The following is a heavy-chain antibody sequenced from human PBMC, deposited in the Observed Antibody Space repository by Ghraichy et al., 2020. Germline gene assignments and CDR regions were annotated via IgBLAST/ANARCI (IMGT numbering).Heavy chain of an antibody. CDR2: IYYSGST. J-gene: IGHJ4*02. Sequence: SQTLSLTCTVSGGSISSYYWSWIRQPPGKGLEWIGYIYYSGSTNYNPSLKSRVTISVDTSKNQFSLKLSSVTAADTAVYYCARHYSSSWYLKREPVDFDYWGQGTLVTVSS. CDR1: GGSISSYY. CDR3: ARHYSSSWYLKREPVDFDY. D-gene: IGHD6-13*01. V-gene: IGHV4-59*08.